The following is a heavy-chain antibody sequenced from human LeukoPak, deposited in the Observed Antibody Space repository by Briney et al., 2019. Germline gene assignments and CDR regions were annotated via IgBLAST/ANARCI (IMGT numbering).Heavy chain of an antibody. J-gene: IGHJ4*02. D-gene: IGHD5-12*01. Sequence: PSETLSLTCAVYGGSFSGYYWSWIRQPPGKGLEWIGEINHSGSTNYNPSLKSRVTISVDTSKNQFSLKLSSVTAADTAVYYCARGRGYSGYERFPFDYWGQGTLVTVSS. V-gene: IGHV4-34*01. CDR3: ARGRGYSGYERFPFDY. CDR1: GGSFSGYY. CDR2: INHSGST.